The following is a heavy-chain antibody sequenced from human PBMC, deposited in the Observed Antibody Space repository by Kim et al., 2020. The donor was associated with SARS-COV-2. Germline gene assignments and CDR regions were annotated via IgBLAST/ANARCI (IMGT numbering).Heavy chain of an antibody. D-gene: IGHD3-3*01. V-gene: IGHV5-51*01. CDR2: IYPGDSAT. J-gene: IGHJ6*02. CDR3: ARLTEAFALYYYGMDV. CDR1: VYSFTGYW. Sequence: GESLKISCKGPVYSFTGYWIDWVRQIPGKGLEWMGIIYPGDSATRYSPSFQGQVTISADKSISTAYLQWSSLKASDTALFYGARLTEAFALYYYGMDVWG.